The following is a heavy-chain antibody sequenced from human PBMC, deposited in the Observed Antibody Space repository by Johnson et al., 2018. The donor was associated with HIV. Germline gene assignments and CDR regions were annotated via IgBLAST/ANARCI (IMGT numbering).Heavy chain of an antibody. CDR3: MSRRGSPGARDAFDI. J-gene: IGHJ3*02. Sequence: QVQLVESGGGVVQPGRSLRLSCAASGFTFSSYAMHWVRQAPGKGLEWVAVISYDGSNKYYADSVKGRFTISRDNSKNTLYLQMNSLRAEDTAVYYCMSRRGSPGARDAFDIWCQGTMVTVAS. D-gene: IGHD5-24*01. CDR2: ISYDGSNK. V-gene: IGHV3-30*04. CDR1: GFTFSSYA.